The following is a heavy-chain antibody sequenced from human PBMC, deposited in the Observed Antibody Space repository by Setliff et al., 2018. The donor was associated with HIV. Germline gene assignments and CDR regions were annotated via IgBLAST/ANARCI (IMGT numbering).Heavy chain of an antibody. V-gene: IGHV5-51*01. CDR3: TRHPLQPEVSGYFYLMDV. Sequence: GESLKISCKGPEYFFRTSWIGWVRQLPGKGLEWVAVIFPLDSETRYNPSLEGHVTISVDKSINTAYLQWSSLRASDTAVYYCTRHPLQPEVSGYFYLMDVWGTGTTVTVS. CDR2: IFPLDSET. CDR1: EYFFRTSW. D-gene: IGHD2-21*01. J-gene: IGHJ6*03.